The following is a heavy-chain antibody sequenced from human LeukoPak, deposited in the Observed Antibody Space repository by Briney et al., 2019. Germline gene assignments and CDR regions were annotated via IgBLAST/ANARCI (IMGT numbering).Heavy chain of an antibody. V-gene: IGHV3-30*02. CDR1: GFTFSSYG. Sequence: PGGSLRLSCAASGFTFSSYGMHWVRQAPGKGLEWVAFIRYDGSNKYYADSVKGRFTISRDNSKNTLYLQMNSLRAEDTAVYYCAKVAYYDSSGPFDYWGQGTLVTVSS. D-gene: IGHD3-22*01. CDR2: IRYDGSNK. CDR3: AKVAYYDSSGPFDY. J-gene: IGHJ4*02.